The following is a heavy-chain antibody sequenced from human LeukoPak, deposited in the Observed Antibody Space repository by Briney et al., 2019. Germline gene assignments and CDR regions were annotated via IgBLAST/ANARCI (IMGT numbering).Heavy chain of an antibody. CDR1: GFTCSSYW. D-gene: IGHD6-19*01. V-gene: IGHV3-7*01. J-gene: IGHJ4*02. CDR3: ARIRRGWSQNWDY. Sequence: GESLRLSCAASGFTCSSYWMSWVRQAPGKGLEWVANIKQDGSEKYYVDSVKGRFTISRDNAKNSLYLQMNSLRAEDTAVYYCARIRRGWSQNWDYWGQGTLVTVSS. CDR2: IKQDGSEK.